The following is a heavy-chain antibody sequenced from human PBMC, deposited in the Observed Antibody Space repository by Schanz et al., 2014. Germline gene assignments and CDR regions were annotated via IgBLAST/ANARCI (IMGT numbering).Heavy chain of an antibody. CDR1: GFTFSIYA. J-gene: IGHJ4*02. Sequence: EVQLVESGGGWVQPGGSLRLSCAASGFTFSIYAMHWVRQAPGKGLEWVSSFNDGGVNKYYADSVKGRFTISSDNSKSTLYLQMSSLRAEDTAVYYCAKSQGSSFDSWGQGTLVTVSS. CDR2: FNDGGVNK. CDR3: AKSQGSSFDS. D-gene: IGHD6-13*01. V-gene: IGHV3-23*04.